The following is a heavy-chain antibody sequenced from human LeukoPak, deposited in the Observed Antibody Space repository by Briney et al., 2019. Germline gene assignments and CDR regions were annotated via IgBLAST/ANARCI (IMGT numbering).Heavy chain of an antibody. CDR1: GYIFTTYN. V-gene: IGHV1-18*04. CDR3: ARSHNVYFDY. D-gene: IGHD5-24*01. Sequence: ASVKVSCKPSGYIFTTYNLHWVRQAPGQGLGWMGWISTSTGDTDYARNLRGRVTMSTDASTGTAYMELRRLRSDDTAVYYCARSHNVYFDYWGQGTLLTV. CDR2: ISTSTGDT. J-gene: IGHJ4*02.